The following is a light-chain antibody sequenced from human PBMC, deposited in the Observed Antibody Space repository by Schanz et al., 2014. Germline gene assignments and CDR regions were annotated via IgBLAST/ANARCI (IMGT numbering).Light chain of an antibody. CDR3: SSYTGSSTLVV. J-gene: IGLJ2*01. CDR2: DVS. Sequence: QSALTQPASVSGSPGQSITISCTGTSSDVGSYKLVSWYQQHPGKAPKLMIYDVSKRPSGVPDRFSGSKSGNTASLTVSGLQAEDEADYYCSSYTGSSTLVVFGGGTKLTVL. CDR1: SSDVGSYKL. V-gene: IGLV2-14*02.